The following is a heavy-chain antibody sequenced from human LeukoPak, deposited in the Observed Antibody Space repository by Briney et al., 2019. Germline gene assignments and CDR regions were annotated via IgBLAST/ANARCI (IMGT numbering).Heavy chain of an antibody. CDR2: ISGSGGST. CDR3: AKESYIVVVPATIDY. D-gene: IGHD2-2*01. J-gene: IGHJ4*02. Sequence: GGSLRLSCAASGFTFSSYAMSWVRQAPGKGLEWVSAISGSGGSTYYADSVKGRFNISRGNYKNTLYLQMSSVRAEDTAVYYCAKESYIVVVPATIDYWGQGTLVTVSS. V-gene: IGHV3-23*01. CDR1: GFTFSSYA.